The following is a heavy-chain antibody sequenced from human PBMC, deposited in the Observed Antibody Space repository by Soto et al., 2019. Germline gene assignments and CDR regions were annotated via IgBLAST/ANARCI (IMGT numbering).Heavy chain of an antibody. CDR1: GFTFSSYA. CDR2: VSGSGGST. J-gene: IGHJ6*02. V-gene: IGHV3-23*01. CDR3: AKDYYGMDV. Sequence: GGSLRLSCAASGFTFSSYAMSWVRQAPGKGLEWVSAVSGSGGSTNYADSVKGWFTISRDNSKNTLYLQMNSLRAEDTAVYYCAKDYYGMDVWGQGTTVTVSS.